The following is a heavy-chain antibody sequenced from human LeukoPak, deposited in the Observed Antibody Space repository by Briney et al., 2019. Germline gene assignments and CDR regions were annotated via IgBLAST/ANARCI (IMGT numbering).Heavy chain of an antibody. J-gene: IGHJ4*02. CDR3: AKGPYYYDSSGYYNYFDY. D-gene: IGHD3-22*01. Sequence: GGSLRLSCAAPGFTFSSYGMQWVRQAPGKGLEWVAVISYNECNKYYADSVKGRFTISRDNSKNTLYLEMNSLRAEDRAVYYCAKGPYYYDSSGYYNYFDYWGQGTLVSVSS. V-gene: IGHV3-30*18. CDR2: ISYNECNK. CDR1: GFTFSSYG.